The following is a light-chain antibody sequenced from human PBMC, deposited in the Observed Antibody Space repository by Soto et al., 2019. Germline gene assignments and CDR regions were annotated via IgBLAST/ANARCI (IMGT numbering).Light chain of an antibody. CDR3: QQSYSTPFT. CDR1: QSISSY. J-gene: IGKJ3*01. V-gene: IGKV1-39*01. Sequence: DLQMTQSPSSLSASVGDRVTITCRASQSISSYLNWYQQKPGKAPKLLIYAASSLQSGVPSRFSGSGSGTDFTLTISSLQPEDCATYYCQQSYSTPFTFGPGTKVDIK. CDR2: AAS.